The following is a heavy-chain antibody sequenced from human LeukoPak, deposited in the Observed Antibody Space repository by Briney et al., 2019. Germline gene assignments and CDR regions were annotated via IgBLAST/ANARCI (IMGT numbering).Heavy chain of an antibody. CDR2: IITIFGTA. CDR3: ARAGSQWELPRGY. CDR1: GGTFSSYA. J-gene: IGHJ4*02. D-gene: IGHD1-26*01. Sequence: SVKVSCKASGGTFSSYAISWVRQAPGQGLEWMGGIITIFGTAKYAQKFQGRVTITADESTSTAYMELSRLRSDDTAVYYCARAGSQWELPRGYWGQGTLVTVSS. V-gene: IGHV1-69*13.